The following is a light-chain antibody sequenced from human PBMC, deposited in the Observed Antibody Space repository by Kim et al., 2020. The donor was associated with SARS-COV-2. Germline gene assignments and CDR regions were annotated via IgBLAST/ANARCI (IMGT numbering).Light chain of an antibody. J-gene: IGKJ4*01. V-gene: IGKV3-11*01. CDR3: QQRTNWPT. CDR2: DAS. CDR1: QSLSDY. Sequence: SLSPGDRATLSCRPSQSLSDYLAWYQHKPGQAPRLLIYDASNRATGIPARFSGSGSGTDFTLTISSLEPEDFAVYYCQQRTNWPTFGGGTKVDIK.